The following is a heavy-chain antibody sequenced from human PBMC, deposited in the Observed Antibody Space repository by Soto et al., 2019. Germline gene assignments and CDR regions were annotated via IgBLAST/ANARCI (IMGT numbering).Heavy chain of an antibody. V-gene: IGHV1-69*16. J-gene: IGHJ4*02. D-gene: IGHD3-16*01. CDR1: GGSLTSYP. CDR2: IIPIHGTT. CDR3: ARGWGLVS. Sequence: QMEQSGAEVRKPGSSVKVSCKPSGGSLTSYPMAWVRQAPGQGFEWMGGIIPIHGTTEYAQKFQGRVTITTDESTNRATLELNGLTYEDTAVYYCARGWGLVSWGQGTLVTVSS.